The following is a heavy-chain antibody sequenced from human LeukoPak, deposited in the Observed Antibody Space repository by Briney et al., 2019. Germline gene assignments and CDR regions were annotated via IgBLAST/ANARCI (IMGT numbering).Heavy chain of an antibody. J-gene: IGHJ4*02. CDR2: ILYSGTTT. D-gene: IGHD1-1*01. Sequence: SETLSLTCTVSGGSISPYYWSWIRQTPGKGLEWIGYILYSGTTTNYNPSLKSRVTISVDTSKNQFSLKLSSVTAADTAVYYCARVGDWNDLVYRGQGTLVTVSS. CDR1: GGSISPYY. CDR3: ARVGDWNDLVY. V-gene: IGHV4-59*01.